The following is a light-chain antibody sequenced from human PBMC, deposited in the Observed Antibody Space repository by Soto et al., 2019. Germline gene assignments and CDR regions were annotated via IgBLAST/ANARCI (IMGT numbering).Light chain of an antibody. CDR1: QYINTR. CDR3: HQRQSWPRT. CDR2: QTF. J-gene: IGKJ1*01. V-gene: IGKV3-11*01. Sequence: EIVLTQSPATLSSFPGDRVTLSCRASQYINTRLAWYQHRPGQAPRLLIYQTFIRAAGIPARFSASGTGTDFTLTISDVQPEDFAVYYCHQRQSWPRTFGQGTKVDIK.